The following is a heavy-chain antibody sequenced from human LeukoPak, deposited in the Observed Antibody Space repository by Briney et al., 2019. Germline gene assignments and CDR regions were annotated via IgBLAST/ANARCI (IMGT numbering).Heavy chain of an antibody. J-gene: IGHJ6*03. Sequence: ASVKVSCKASGYSFIDYYMHWVRQAPGQGLEWMGWMNPNSGNTGYTQKFQGRVTMTRNTSISTAYMELSSLRSEDTAVYYCARGREDSSSWYYYYYYYMDVWGKGTTVTISS. V-gene: IGHV1-8*02. CDR1: GYSFIDYY. CDR2: MNPNSGNT. CDR3: ARGREDSSSWYYYYYYYMDV. D-gene: IGHD6-13*01.